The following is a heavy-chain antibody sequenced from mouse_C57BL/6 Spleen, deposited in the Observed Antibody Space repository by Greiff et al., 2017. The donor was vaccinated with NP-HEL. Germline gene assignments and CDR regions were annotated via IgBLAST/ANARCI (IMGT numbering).Heavy chain of an antibody. J-gene: IGHJ2*01. Sequence: VQLQQPGAELVMPGASVKLSCKASGYTFTSYWMHWVKQRPGQGLEWIGEIDPSDSYTNYNQKFKGKSTLTVDKSSSTAYMQLSSLTSEDSAVYYCASPHYYGSRYYFDYWGQGTTLTVSS. D-gene: IGHD1-1*01. CDR1: GYTFTSYW. CDR2: IDPSDSYT. V-gene: IGHV1-69*01. CDR3: ASPHYYGSRYYFDY.